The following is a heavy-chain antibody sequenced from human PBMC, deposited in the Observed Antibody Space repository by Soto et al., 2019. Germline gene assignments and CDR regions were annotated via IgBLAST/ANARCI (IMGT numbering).Heavy chain of an antibody. CDR2: INSDGSST. CDR1: GFTFSSYW. D-gene: IGHD3-9*01. V-gene: IGHV3-74*01. Sequence: GGSLRLSCAASGFTFSSYWMHWVRQAPGKGLVWVSRINSDGSSTSYADSVKGRFTISRDNAKNTLYLQMNSLRAEDTAVYYCARADIRHDAFDIWGQGTMVTVSS. J-gene: IGHJ3*02. CDR3: ARADIRHDAFDI.